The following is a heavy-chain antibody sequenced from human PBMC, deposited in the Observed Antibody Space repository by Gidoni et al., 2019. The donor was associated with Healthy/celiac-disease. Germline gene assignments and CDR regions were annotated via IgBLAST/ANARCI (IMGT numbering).Heavy chain of an antibody. J-gene: IGHJ4*02. D-gene: IGHD6-6*01. CDR2: IYYSGST. CDR3: AREYSSSSWETDY. V-gene: IGHV4-39*01. Sequence: QLQLQESGPGLVKPSETLSLTCTVFGGSISSSSYYWGGIRQPPGKGLEWIGSIYYSGSTYYNPSLKSRVTISVDTSKNQFSLKLSSVTAADTAVYYCAREYSSSSWETDYWGQGTLVTVSS. CDR1: GGSISSSSYY.